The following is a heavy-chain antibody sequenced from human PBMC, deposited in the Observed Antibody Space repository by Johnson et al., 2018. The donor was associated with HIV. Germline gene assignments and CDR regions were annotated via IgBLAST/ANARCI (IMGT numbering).Heavy chain of an antibody. V-gene: IGHV3-66*01. D-gene: IGHD6-13*01. Sequence: SGGSTYYADSVKGRFTISRDNSKNTLYLQMNSLRAEDTAVYYCAKARAAAGTSDAFDIWGQGTMVTVSS. CDR3: AKARAAAGTSDAFDI. CDR2: SGGST. J-gene: IGHJ3*02.